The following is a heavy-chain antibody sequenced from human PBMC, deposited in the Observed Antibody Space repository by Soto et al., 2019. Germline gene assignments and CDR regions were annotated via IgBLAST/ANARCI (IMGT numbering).Heavy chain of an antibody. CDR2: IKQDGSEK. CDR1: GFTFSSYW. J-gene: IGHJ5*02. D-gene: IGHD3-10*01. V-gene: IGHV3-7*03. CDR3: ARYYYGSGSYYNLAWFDP. Sequence: GGSLRLSCAASGFTFSSYWMSWVRQAPGKGLEWVANIKQDGSEKYYVDSVKGRFTTSRDNAKNSLYLQMNSLRAEDTAVYYCARYYYGSGSYYNLAWFDPWGKGTLVTVSS.